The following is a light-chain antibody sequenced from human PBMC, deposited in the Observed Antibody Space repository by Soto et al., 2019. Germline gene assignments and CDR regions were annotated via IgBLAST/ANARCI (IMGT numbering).Light chain of an antibody. V-gene: IGKV3-11*01. CDR2: DAS. CDR3: QQFSSYPLT. Sequence: EIVMTQSPATLSLSPGERATLSCRASQSVGKYLVWYQQKPGQAPRLLIYDASNRATGIPARFSGSGSGTDFTLTISRLEPEDFAVYYCQQFSSYPLTFGGGTKVDIK. CDR1: QSVGKY. J-gene: IGKJ4*01.